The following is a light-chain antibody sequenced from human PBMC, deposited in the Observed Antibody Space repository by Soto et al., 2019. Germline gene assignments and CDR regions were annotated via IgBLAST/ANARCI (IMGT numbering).Light chain of an antibody. CDR2: EVT. V-gene: IGLV2-14*01. CDR3: SSYRNTDTLV. Sequence: ALTQPASVSGSPGQSITISCTGTSSDIGGYNYVSWYQQYPGKAPKLMIYEVTNRPSGVSNRFSGSKYGNTASLTISGLQSEDEADYYCSSYRNTDTLVFGGGTKLTVL. J-gene: IGLJ3*02. CDR1: SSDIGGYNY.